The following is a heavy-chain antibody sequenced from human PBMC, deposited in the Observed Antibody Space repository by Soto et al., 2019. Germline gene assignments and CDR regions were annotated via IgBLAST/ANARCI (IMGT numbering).Heavy chain of an antibody. D-gene: IGHD2-2*02. Sequence: QVQLVQSGAEVKKPGSSVKVSCKASGGTFSSYAISWVRQAPGQGLEWMGGIIPIFGTANYAQKFQGRVTITADESTSTAYMELSILRSEDTAVYYCARERRGYCSSTSCYTGPYYYYYGMDVWGQGTTVTVSS. CDR3: ARERRGYCSSTSCYTGPYYYYYGMDV. CDR1: GGTFSSYA. J-gene: IGHJ6*02. V-gene: IGHV1-69*01. CDR2: IIPIFGTA.